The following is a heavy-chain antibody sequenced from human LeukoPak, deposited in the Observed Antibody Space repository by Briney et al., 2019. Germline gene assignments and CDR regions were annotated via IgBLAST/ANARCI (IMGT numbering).Heavy chain of an antibody. D-gene: IGHD6-19*01. CDR2: IYYSGGT. CDR1: GGSIRSRNYC. Sequence: SETLSLTCTVSGGSIRSRNYCWGWIRQPPGKGLEWIGNIYYSGGTYYNPSLKSRVTISVDTSKNQFSLKLSSMTAADTAVYYCARDRAVAGPLFRYYYYMDVWGKGTTVTISS. J-gene: IGHJ6*03. V-gene: IGHV4-39*02. CDR3: ARDRAVAGPLFRYYYYMDV.